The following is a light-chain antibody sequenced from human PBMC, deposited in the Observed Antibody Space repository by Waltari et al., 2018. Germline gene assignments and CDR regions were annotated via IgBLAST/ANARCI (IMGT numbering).Light chain of an antibody. V-gene: IGLV2-23*02. CDR1: TGHVGVYNL. J-gene: IGLJ3*02. Sequence: SALTRPASVSGSRGQSVPISCTGTTGHVGVYNLVSWYQQHPAKAPKLMIYEVLERPSGISNRFSGSKSGDTASLTISGLRAEDEADYYCCSYAGINVWVFGGVTTLTVL. CDR3: CSYAGINVWV. CDR2: EVL.